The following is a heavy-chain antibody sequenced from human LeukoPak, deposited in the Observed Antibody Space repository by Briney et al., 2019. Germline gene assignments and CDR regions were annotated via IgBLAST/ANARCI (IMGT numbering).Heavy chain of an antibody. V-gene: IGHV4-59*01. CDR3: AGGSGASWFDP. D-gene: IGHD4-17*01. CDR2: IYNSGRS. Sequence: SETLSLTCSVSGGSMSSGYWRWIRQPPGKGLEWIAYIYNSGRSNYNPSLKSRVTISLDTSKNQFSLKLSSVTAADTAVYYCAGGSGASWFDPWGQGTLVTVSS. J-gene: IGHJ5*02. CDR1: GGSMSSGY.